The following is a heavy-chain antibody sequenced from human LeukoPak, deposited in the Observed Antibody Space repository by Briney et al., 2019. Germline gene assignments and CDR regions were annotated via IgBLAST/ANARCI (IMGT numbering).Heavy chain of an antibody. CDR2: SIPIFGTA. Sequence: SVKVSCKASGGTFSSYAISWVRQAPGQGLEWMGGSIPIFGTANYAQKFQGRVTITADESTSTAYMELSSLRSEDTAVYYCAGTPYYGDYAVSFDYWGQGTLVTVSS. V-gene: IGHV1-69*13. J-gene: IGHJ4*02. CDR1: GGTFSSYA. CDR3: AGTPYYGDYAVSFDY. D-gene: IGHD4-17*01.